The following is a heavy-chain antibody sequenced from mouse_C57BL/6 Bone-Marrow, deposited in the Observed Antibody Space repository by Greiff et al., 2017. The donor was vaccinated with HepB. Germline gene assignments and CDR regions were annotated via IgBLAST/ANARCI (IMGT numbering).Heavy chain of an antibody. CDR1: GFTFSDYG. Sequence: EVHLVESGGGLVKPGGSLKLSCAASGFTFSDYGMHWVRQAPEKGLEWVAYISSGSSTIYYADTVKGRFTISRDNAKNTLFLQMTSLRSEDTAMYYCARGNYGSPFAYWGQGTLVTVSA. J-gene: IGHJ3*01. CDR3: ARGNYGSPFAY. V-gene: IGHV5-17*01. D-gene: IGHD1-1*01. CDR2: ISSGSSTI.